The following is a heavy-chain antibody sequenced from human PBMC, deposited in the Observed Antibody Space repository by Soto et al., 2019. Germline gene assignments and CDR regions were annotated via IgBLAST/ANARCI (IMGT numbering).Heavy chain of an antibody. CDR1: GFTFSDAW. J-gene: IGHJ5*02. Sequence: PWGSLRLSCAASGFTFSDAWMSWVRQAPGKGLDWVGRIKSKSDGGTTEYAAPVRGRFTISRDDSKNTLYPQMNSLKTEDTAVYYCTTDLWRIAVVVGSTGYFNPWGQGTPVTVSS. D-gene: IGHD2-15*01. CDR2: IKSKSDGGTT. CDR3: TTDLWRIAVVVGSTGYFNP. V-gene: IGHV3-15*01.